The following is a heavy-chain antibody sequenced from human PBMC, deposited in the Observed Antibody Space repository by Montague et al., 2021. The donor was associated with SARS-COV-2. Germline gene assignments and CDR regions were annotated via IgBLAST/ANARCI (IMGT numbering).Heavy chain of an antibody. CDR2: GDYSGST. V-gene: IGHV4-39*01. Sequence: SETLSLTCTVSGGSIITSNYYWGWLRQPPGKGLEWIGSGDYSGSTSYNPSLTSRVTISVDTSKNQFSLKLTSVTAADTAVYYCARHVGRGSGAMGWFDPWGRGTLVTVSS. CDR1: GGSIITSNYY. D-gene: IGHD2-2*01. CDR3: ARHVGRGSGAMGWFDP. J-gene: IGHJ5*02.